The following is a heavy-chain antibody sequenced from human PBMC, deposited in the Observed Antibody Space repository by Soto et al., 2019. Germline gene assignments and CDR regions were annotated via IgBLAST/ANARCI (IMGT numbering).Heavy chain of an antibody. CDR1: GFTFSNYA. D-gene: IGHD3-22*01. CDR3: VRDDRWAFDF. Sequence: EVHLVESGGGLVQPGGSLRVSCAASGFTFSNYAMNWVRQAPGKGLEWVLYISIGSGSIFYADSVKGRFTISRDDAKNSLYLQMNTLRDEDTAVYYCVRDDRWAFDFWGQGTMVTVSS. CDR2: ISIGSGSI. J-gene: IGHJ3*01. V-gene: IGHV3-48*02.